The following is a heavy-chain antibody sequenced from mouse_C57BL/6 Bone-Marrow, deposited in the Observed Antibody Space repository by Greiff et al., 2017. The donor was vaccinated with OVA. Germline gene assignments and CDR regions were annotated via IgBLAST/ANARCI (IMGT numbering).Heavy chain of an antibody. D-gene: IGHD2-4*01. CDR1: GYAFSSSW. Sequence: VKLVESGPELVKPGASVKISCKASGYAFSSSWMNWVKQRPGKGLEWIGRIYPGDGDTNYNGKFKGKATLTADKSSSTAYMQLSSLTSEDSAVYCCARSIYYDYMDYWGQGTSVTVSS. CDR3: ARSIYYDYMDY. V-gene: IGHV1-82*01. J-gene: IGHJ4*01. CDR2: IYPGDGDT.